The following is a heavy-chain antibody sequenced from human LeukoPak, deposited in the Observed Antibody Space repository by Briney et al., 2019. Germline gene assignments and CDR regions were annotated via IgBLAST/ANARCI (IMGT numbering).Heavy chain of an antibody. CDR1: GDSISSYY. CDR3: ASTRRDGYKTFDY. V-gene: IGHV4-4*07. J-gene: IGHJ4*02. Sequence: SETLSLTCTVSGDSISSYYWSWIRQPAGKGLEWIGRIYTSGSTNYNPSLKSRVTMSVDTSKNQFSLKLSSVTAADTAVYYCASTRRDGYKTFDYWGQGTLVTVSS. D-gene: IGHD5-24*01. CDR2: IYTSGST.